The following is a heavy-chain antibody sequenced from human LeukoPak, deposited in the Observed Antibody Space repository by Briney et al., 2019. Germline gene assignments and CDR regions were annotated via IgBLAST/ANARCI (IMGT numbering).Heavy chain of an antibody. V-gene: IGHV1-2*06. CDR1: GYTFTGYY. D-gene: IGHD6-6*01. J-gene: IGHJ4*02. Sequence: ASVKVSCKASGYTFTGYYMHWVRQAPGQGLEWMGRINPNSGGTNYAQKFQGRVTMTRDTSISTAYMELSRLRSDDTAVYYCAGDRSGPYSSLHDYWGQGTLVTVSS. CDR2: INPNSGGT. CDR3: AGDRSGPYSSLHDY.